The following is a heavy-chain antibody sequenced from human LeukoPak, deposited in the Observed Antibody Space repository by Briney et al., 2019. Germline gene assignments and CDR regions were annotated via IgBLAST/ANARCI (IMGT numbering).Heavy chain of an antibody. CDR1: GYTFTGYY. CDR3: ARFIPLWFGEPH. CDR2: INPNSGGT. V-gene: IGHV1-2*02. D-gene: IGHD3-10*01. Sequence: ASVKVSCKASGYTFTGYYMHWVRQAPGQGLEWMGWINPNSGGTNYAQKFQGRVTMTRDTSISTAYMELSRLRSDDTAVYYCARFIPLWFGEPHWGQGTLVTVSS. J-gene: IGHJ4*02.